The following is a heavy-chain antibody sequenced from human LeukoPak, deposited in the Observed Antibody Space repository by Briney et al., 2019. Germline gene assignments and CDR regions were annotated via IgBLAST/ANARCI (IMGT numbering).Heavy chain of an antibody. CDR3: AKDLFSGSGRAGNMDV. Sequence: PGGSLRLSCAASRFTFSNYWMNWFRQAPGKGLEWVANINQDGSEKNYVDSVKGRSTISRDNAENSLYLQMNSLGAEDTAVYYCAKDLFSGSGRAGNMDVWGKGTTVTVSS. V-gene: IGHV3-7*01. D-gene: IGHD3-10*01. CDR1: RFTFSNYW. CDR2: INQDGSEK. J-gene: IGHJ6*03.